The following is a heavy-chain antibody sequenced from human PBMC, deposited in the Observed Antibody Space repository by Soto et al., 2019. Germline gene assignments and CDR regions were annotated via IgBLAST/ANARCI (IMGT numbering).Heavy chain of an antibody. CDR2: IYTSGST. J-gene: IGHJ5*02. V-gene: IGHV4-4*07. D-gene: IGHD3-22*01. CDR3: AXEINDYYDSSGPNWFDP. Sequence: SETLSLTCTVSGGSISSYYWSWIRQPAGKGLEWIGRIYTSGSTNYNPSLKSRVTMSVDTSKNQFSLKLSSVTAADTAVYYCAXEINDYYDSSGPNWFDPWGQGTLVTVSS. CDR1: GGSISSYY.